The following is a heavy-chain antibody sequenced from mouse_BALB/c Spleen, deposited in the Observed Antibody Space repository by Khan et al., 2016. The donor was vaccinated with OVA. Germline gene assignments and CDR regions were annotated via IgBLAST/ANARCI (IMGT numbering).Heavy chain of an antibody. J-gene: IGHJ3*01. CDR3: ARSAYGNFAY. CDR2: ISSDGDYT. CDR1: GFTFSTYA. V-gene: IGHV5-9-3*01. Sequence: EVQLVESGGGLVKPGGSLKLSCAASGFTFSTYAMSWVRQTPAKRLEWFATISSDGDYTYYPDTVTGRFTISRDNAKNILYLQMSSLRSEDTAMYYCARSAYGNFAYWGQGTLVTVSA. D-gene: IGHD2-1*01.